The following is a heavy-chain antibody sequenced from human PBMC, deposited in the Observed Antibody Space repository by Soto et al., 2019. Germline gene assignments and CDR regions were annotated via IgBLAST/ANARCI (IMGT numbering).Heavy chain of an antibody. CDR2: IDAGNGNT. CDR1: GYTFTSYP. V-gene: IGHV1-3*01. CDR3: ARAGYTYGSNSYGMEG. Sequence: ASVKVSCKASGYTFTSYPTHWVRQAPGQRLEWMGWIDAGNGNTKYSQKFRGRVTFTTDTSASTAYMDLRSLRSEDTAVYYCARAGYTYGSNSYGMEGWGQGTTVSVSS. D-gene: IGHD5-18*01. J-gene: IGHJ6*01.